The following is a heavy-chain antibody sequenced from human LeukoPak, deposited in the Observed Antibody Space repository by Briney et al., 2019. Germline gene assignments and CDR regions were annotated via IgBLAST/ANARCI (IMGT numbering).Heavy chain of an antibody. Sequence: ASVNVSCKVSGYTLTELSMHWVRQAPGKELEGMGGFDPEDGETIYEQKFQGRVTMTEDQSTDTAYMELSSLRSEDTAVYYCATAREVVPAAIPLYFQHWGQGTLVTVSS. V-gene: IGHV1-24*01. CDR3: ATAREVVPAAIPLYFQH. CDR1: GYTLTELS. D-gene: IGHD2-2*01. CDR2: FDPEDGET. J-gene: IGHJ1*01.